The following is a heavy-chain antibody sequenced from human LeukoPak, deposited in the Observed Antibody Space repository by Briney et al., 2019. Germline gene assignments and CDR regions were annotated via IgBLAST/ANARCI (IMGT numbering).Heavy chain of an antibody. J-gene: IGHJ6*03. CDR2: ISPDDSET. Sequence: GASLKISCKGSGYSFTSYWIGWVRPLPGKGLEWMGIISPDDSETRYSPSFRGQVTISADKSITTAYLQWSSLKASDTAMYYCARVAAGEYYYYYYYMDVWGKGTTVTVSS. CDR3: ARVAAGEYYYYYYYMDV. V-gene: IGHV5-51*01. D-gene: IGHD6-13*01. CDR1: GYSFTSYW.